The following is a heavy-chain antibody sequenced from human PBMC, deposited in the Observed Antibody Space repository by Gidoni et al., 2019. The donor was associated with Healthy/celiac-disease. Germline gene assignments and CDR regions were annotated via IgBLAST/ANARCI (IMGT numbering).Heavy chain of an antibody. D-gene: IGHD4-17*01. J-gene: IGHJ4*02. CDR2: IYYSGST. Sequence: QVQLQESCPGLVKPSETLSLTSTVAGGSISSYDWRWIRQPPGKGLEWIGYIYYSGSTTYNPSLKSRVTIPVDTSKNQFSLKLSSVPAADTAVYYCARRGHYGDYADYWGQGTLVTVSS. V-gene: IGHV4-59*08. CDR3: ARRGHYGDYADY. CDR1: GGSISSYD.